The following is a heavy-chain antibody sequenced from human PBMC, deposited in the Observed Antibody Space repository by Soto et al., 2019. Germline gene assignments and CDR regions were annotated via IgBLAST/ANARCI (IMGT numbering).Heavy chain of an antibody. CDR1: RFTFSSDT. CDR2: ISPSSDYI. Sequence: EVQLVESGGGLVKPGGSLRLSCAASRFTFSSDTMNWFRQAPGKGLEWVSSISPSSDYIYYTDSVKGRFTISRDNAKNSLFLQMNSLRAEDMAVYYCARGSYGDYNYWGQGTLVTVSS. CDR3: ARGSYGDYNY. D-gene: IGHD4-17*01. J-gene: IGHJ4*02. V-gene: IGHV3-21*02.